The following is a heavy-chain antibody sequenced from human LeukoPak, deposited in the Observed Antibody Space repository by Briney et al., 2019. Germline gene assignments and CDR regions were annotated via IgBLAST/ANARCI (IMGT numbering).Heavy chain of an antibody. CDR2: ITGDGSDI. CDR1: GFTLNKYW. Sequence: PGGSLRLSCEASGFTLNKYWMHWVRQAPGKGLVWVSRITGDGSDIVYADSVKGRFTVSRDDAKNTLFLQMTSLRVEDTAIYYCARDAYTTTSNWLDPWGQGTLVSVSS. V-gene: IGHV3-74*01. J-gene: IGHJ5*02. D-gene: IGHD4-17*01. CDR3: ARDAYTTTSNWLDP.